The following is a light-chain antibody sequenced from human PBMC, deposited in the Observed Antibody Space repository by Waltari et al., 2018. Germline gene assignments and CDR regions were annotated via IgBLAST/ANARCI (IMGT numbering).Light chain of an antibody. J-gene: IGLJ2*01. V-gene: IGLV2-11*01. CDR1: SSDVGGYNY. CDR2: DVS. CDR3: CSYAGSYTVV. Sequence: QSALTQPRSVSGSPGPSVTIYCTGTSSDVGGYNYVSWYQQHPGKAPKLMIYDVSKRPSGVPDRFSGSKSGNTASLTISGLQAEDEADYYCCSYAGSYTVVFGGGTKLTVL.